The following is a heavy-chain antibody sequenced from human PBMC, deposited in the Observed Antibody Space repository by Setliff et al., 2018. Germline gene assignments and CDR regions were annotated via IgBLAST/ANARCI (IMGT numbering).Heavy chain of an antibody. D-gene: IGHD3-22*01. Sequence: SETLSLTCTVSGGSISSGDYYWSWIRQPPGKGLEWIGYIYYSGSTYYNPSLKSRVTISVDTSKNQFSLKLTSVTAADTAVYYCRVWVDMIEVDSWAQGTLVTVSS. J-gene: IGHJ4*02. CDR1: GGSISSGDYY. CDR3: RVWVDMIEVDS. V-gene: IGHV4-30-4*08. CDR2: IYYSGST.